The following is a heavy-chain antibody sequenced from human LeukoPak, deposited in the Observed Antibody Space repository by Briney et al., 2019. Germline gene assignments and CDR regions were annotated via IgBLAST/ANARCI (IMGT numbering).Heavy chain of an antibody. J-gene: IGHJ3*02. Sequence: GGSLRLSCAASGFNFDDYAMHWVRQAPGKGLEWVSGISWNSGSIGYADSVKGRFTISRDNAKNSLYLQMNSLRAEDMALYYCAKEGRITGAFDIWGQGTMVTVSS. CDR1: GFNFDDYA. CDR3: AKEGRITGAFDI. V-gene: IGHV3-9*03. CDR2: ISWNSGSI. D-gene: IGHD2-15*01.